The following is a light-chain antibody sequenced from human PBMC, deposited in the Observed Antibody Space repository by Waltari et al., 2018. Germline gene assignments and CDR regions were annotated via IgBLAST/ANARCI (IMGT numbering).Light chain of an antibody. J-gene: IGKJ4*01. V-gene: IGKV3-20*01. CDR2: GAT. CDR1: QRVSSSY. CDR3: QQYGSSPT. Sequence: EIVLTQSPGTLSLSPGERATLSCRASQRVSSSYLAWNQQKPGQAPRLLIYGATSRATGTPDRVRGRGAGTVFTLTISRLAPEDFAVYYCQQYGSSPTFGGGTKVEIK.